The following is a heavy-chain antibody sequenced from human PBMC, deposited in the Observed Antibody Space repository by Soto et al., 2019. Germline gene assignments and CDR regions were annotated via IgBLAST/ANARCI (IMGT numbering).Heavy chain of an antibody. V-gene: IGHV1-69*06. CDR3: ARDTKDDYVWGSTTFDP. CDR2: IIPIFGTA. J-gene: IGHJ5*02. Sequence: SVKVSCKASGGTFSSYAISWVRQAPGQGLEWMGGIIPIFGTANYAQKFQGRVTITADKSTSTAYMELSSLRSEDTAVYYCARDTKDDYVWGSTTFDPWGQGTLVTVSS. D-gene: IGHD3-16*01. CDR1: GGTFSSYA.